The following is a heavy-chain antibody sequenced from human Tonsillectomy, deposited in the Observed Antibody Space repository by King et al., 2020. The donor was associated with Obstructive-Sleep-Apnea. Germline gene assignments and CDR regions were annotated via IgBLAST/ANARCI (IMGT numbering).Heavy chain of an antibody. CDR1: GGSFSGHY. J-gene: IGHJ4*02. CDR3: ARELTVVTPGLDY. V-gene: IGHV4-34*01. D-gene: IGHD4-23*01. CDR2: INHNGRT. Sequence: VQLQQWGAGLLKPSETLSLPCAVHGGSFSGHYWSWIRQSPGRGLEWIGEINHNGRTKYNPSLESRVTISVDTSRNQFSLRLRSVTAADTAVYYCARELTVVTPGLDYWGQGILATVSS.